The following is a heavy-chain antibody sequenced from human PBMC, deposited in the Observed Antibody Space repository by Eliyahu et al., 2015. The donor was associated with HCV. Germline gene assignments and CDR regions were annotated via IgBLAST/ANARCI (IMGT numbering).Heavy chain of an antibody. CDR2: ISYDGSNK. Sequence: QVQLVESGGGVVQPGRSLRXSCXASGFXXXXXGMHWVRQAPGKGLEWVAVISYDGSNKYYADSVKGRFTISRDNSKNTLYLQMNSLRAEDTAVYYCAKVRKSGYLSYYYYGMDVWGQGTTVTVS. V-gene: IGHV3-30*18. J-gene: IGHJ6*02. CDR3: AKVRKSGYLSYYYYGMDV. CDR1: GFXXXXXG. D-gene: IGHD3-3*01.